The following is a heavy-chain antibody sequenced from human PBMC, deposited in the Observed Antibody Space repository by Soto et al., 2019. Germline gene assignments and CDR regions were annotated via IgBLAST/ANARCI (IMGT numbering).Heavy chain of an antibody. CDR3: AKDYYDSSGTLGFDAFDI. V-gene: IGHV3-30*18. D-gene: IGHD3-22*01. CDR2: ISYDGSNK. J-gene: IGHJ3*02. CDR1: GFTFSSYG. Sequence: RLSCAASGFTFSSYGMHWVRQAPGKGLEWVAVISYDGSNKYYADSVKGRFTISRDNSKNTLYLQMNSLRAEDTAVYYCAKDYYDSSGTLGFDAFDIWGQGTMVTVSS.